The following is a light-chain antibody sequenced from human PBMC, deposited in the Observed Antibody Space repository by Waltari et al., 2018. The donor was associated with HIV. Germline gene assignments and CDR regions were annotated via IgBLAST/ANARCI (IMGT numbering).Light chain of an antibody. J-gene: IGKJ1*01. CDR2: LSS. CDR3: MQALQTPRT. Sequence: EIVMTQSPLSLPVTPGEPASISCRSSQSLLHGNGYNYLDWYVQKPGQSPQLLIYLSSKRASGVPDRFSGSGSGTDFTLKISRVEAEDVGVYYCMQALQTPRTFGQGTKVEIK. V-gene: IGKV2-28*01. CDR1: QSLLHGNGYNY.